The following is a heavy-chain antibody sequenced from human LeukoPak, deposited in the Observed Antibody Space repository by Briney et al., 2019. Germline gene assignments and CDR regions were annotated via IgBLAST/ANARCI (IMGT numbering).Heavy chain of an antibody. CDR1: GYTFTSYW. V-gene: IGHV5-51*01. D-gene: IGHD3-10*01. J-gene: IGHJ5*02. CDR3: ATYRYYIEGYNWFDP. CDR2: IYPGDSDT. Sequence: GESLKIFCKGAGYTFTSYWIGWVRQMPGKGLEWMGIIYPGDSDTRYSPSFQGQVTISADKSISTAYLQWSSLKASDTAMYYCATYRYYIEGYNWFDPWGQGTLVTVSS.